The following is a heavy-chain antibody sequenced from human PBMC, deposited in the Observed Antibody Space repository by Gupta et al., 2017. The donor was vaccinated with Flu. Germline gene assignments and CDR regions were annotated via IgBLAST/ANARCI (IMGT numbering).Heavy chain of an antibody. D-gene: IGHD1-1*01. Sequence: EVQLLESGGGLVQPGGSLRLSCAASGFTFSSYAMSWVRQAPGKGLEWVSGISLSGDNKYYPDAVQGRFTIYRDNYKNMLYLQINSLRDEDTAVYYCAKIPRREGYNNWYFDLWGRGTLVTVSS. CDR1: GFTFSSYA. V-gene: IGHV3-23*01. CDR2: ISLSGDNK. CDR3: AKIPRREGYNNWYFDL. J-gene: IGHJ2*01.